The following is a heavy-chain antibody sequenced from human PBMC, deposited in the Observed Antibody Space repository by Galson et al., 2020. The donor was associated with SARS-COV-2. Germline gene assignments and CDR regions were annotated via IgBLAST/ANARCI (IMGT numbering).Heavy chain of an antibody. CDR2: IYYSGST. V-gene: IGHV4-59*01. Sequence: SETLSLTCTVTGGSISSYYWSWIRQPPGKGLEWIGYIYYSGSTNYNPSLKSRVTISIDTSKNQFSLKLSSVTAGDTAVYYCARAGVTRITIFGVVTYFDYWGQRTLVTVSS. D-gene: IGHD3-3*01. CDR3: ARAGVTRITIFGVVTYFDY. J-gene: IGHJ4*02. CDR1: GGSISSYY.